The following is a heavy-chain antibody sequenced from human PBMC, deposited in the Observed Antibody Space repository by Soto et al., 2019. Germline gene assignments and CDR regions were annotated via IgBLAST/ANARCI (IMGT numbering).Heavy chain of an antibody. J-gene: IGHJ4*02. CDR2: IYYSGSDSGST. CDR3: TRGGGDF. CDR1: GGSINTSY. V-gene: IGHV4-59*01. D-gene: IGHD6-25*01. Sequence: XGTLSLTCTVSGGSINTSYWSWIRQPPGKGLEWIGYIYYSGSDSGSTNYIPSLKSRVTISVDTSKNQFSLRLTSVTAADTAVYFCTRGGGDFWGQGTLVTVSS.